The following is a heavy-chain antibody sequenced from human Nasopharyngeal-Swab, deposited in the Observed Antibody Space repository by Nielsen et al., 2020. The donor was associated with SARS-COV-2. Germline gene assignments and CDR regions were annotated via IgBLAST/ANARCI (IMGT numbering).Heavy chain of an antibody. CDR3: ARDRNGFIYYYYGMDV. CDR1: GFTYRSYA. V-gene: IGHV3-30-3*01. CDR2: ISYDGSNK. D-gene: IGHD3-3*01. J-gene: IGHJ6*02. Sequence: GGSLRLSCAASGFTYRSYALHWVRQAPGKGLEWVAVISYDGSNKYYADSVKGRFTISRDNSKNTLYLQMSSLRAEDTAVYYCARDRNGFIYYYYGMDVWGQGTTVTVSS.